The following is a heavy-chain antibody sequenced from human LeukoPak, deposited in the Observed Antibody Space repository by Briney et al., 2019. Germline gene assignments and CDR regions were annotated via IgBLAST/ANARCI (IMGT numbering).Heavy chain of an antibody. CDR2: INWSGVST. D-gene: IGHD6-25*01. J-gene: IGHJ4*02. CDR3: ARGGSDSSRYWLY. V-gene: IGHV3-20*04. CDR1: GFTFDDYA. Sequence: GGSLRLPCAASGFTFDDYAMSWVRQAPGKGLEWVSGINWSGVSTGYADSVKGRFTISRDNADNSLYLQMNSLRGEDTAVYFCARGGSDSSRYWLYWGQGTLVTVSS.